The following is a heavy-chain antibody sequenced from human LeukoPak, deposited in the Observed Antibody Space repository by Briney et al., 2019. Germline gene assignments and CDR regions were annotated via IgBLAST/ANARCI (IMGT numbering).Heavy chain of an antibody. D-gene: IGHD3-10*01. CDR1: GYTFTSYG. V-gene: IGHV1-18*01. Sequence: ASVKVSCKASGYTFTSYGISWVRQAPGQGLEWMGWISAYNGNTNYAQKLQGRVTMTTDTSTSTAYMELRSLRSDDTAVYYCARDSSTMVRGVIIYWGQGTLVTVSS. CDR3: ARDSSTMVRGVIIY. J-gene: IGHJ4*02. CDR2: ISAYNGNT.